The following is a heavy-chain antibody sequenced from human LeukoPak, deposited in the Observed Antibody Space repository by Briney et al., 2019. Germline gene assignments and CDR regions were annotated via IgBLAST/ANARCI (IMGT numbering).Heavy chain of an antibody. CDR1: GFTFSGYG. D-gene: IGHD3-3*01. Sequence: GGSLRLSCAASGFTFSGYGMHWVRQAPGKGLEWVAFVRYDSSNKYYADSVKGRFTVSRDNSKNMLYLQMNSLRAEDTAVYYCAKLGDYDFIWGQGTMVTVSS. CDR3: AKLGDYDFI. CDR2: VRYDSSNK. J-gene: IGHJ3*02. V-gene: IGHV3-30*02.